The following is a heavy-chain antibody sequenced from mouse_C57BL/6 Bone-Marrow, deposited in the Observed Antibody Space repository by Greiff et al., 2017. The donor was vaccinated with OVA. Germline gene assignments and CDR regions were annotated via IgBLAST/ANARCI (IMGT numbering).Heavy chain of an antibody. D-gene: IGHD3-2*02. CDR3: ARSSSGTDY. J-gene: IGHJ2*01. Sequence: QVQLKQPGAELVKPGASVKLSCKASGYTFTSYWMHWVKQRPGQGLEWIGYINPSSGYTKYNQKFKDKATLTADKSSSTAYMQLSSLTYEDSAVYYCARSSSGTDYWGQGTTLTVSS. CDR2: INPSSGYT. V-gene: IGHV1-7*01. CDR1: GYTFTSYW.